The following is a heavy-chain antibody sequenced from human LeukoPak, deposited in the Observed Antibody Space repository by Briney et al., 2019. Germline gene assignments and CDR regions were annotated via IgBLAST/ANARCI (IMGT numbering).Heavy chain of an antibody. D-gene: IGHD3-22*01. J-gene: IGHJ3*02. V-gene: IGHV4-61*02. Sequence: PSQTLSLTCTVSGGSISSGSYYWSWIRQPAGKGLEWIGRIYTSGSTNYNPSLKSRVTISVDTSKNQFSLKLSSVTAADTAVYYCARDDSSGYYDAFDIWGQGTMVTVSS. CDR2: IYTSGST. CDR1: GGSISSGSYY. CDR3: ARDDSSGYYDAFDI.